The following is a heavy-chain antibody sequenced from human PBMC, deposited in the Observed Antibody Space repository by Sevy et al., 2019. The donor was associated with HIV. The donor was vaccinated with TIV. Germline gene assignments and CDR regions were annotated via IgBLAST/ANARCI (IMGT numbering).Heavy chain of an antibody. CDR3: AVRRRVVIPGVVRRRDQFFFYGMAV. CDR2: INHSGTT. D-gene: IGHD2-2*01. V-gene: IGHV4-34*01. Sequence: SETLSLTCAVYGESFSSYYWSWIRQSPGKGLEWIGEINHSGTTNYHPSLKSRVSISADTSKNQCSLRLTSVTAADTGVYYCAVRRRVVIPGVVRRRDQFFFYGMAVWGQGTTVTVSS. CDR1: GESFSSYY. J-gene: IGHJ6*02.